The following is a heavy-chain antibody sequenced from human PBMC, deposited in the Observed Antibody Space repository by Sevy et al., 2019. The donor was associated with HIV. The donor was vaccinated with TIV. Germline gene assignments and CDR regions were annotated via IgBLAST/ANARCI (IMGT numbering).Heavy chain of an antibody. CDR1: GGSVSSGSYY. J-gene: IGHJ6*02. Sequence: SETLSLTCTVSGGSVSSGSYYWSWIRQPPGKGLEWIGYIYYSGSTTYNPSLKSRVTISVDTSKNQFSLKLGSVTAADTAVYYCARGASGSYYYYYGMDVWGQGTTVTVSS. CDR2: IYYSGST. CDR3: ARGASGSYYYYYGMDV. V-gene: IGHV4-61*01. D-gene: IGHD1-26*01.